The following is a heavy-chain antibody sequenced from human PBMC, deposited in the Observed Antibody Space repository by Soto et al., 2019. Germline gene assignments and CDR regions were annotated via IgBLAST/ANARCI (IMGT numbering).Heavy chain of an antibody. CDR3: ARSEGYNSYYYYGMDV. V-gene: IGHV5-51*01. D-gene: IGHD5-12*01. CDR2: IYPGDSDT. Sequence: GESLKISCKGSGYSFTSYWIGWVRQMPGKGLEWMGIIYPGDSDTRYSPSFQGQVTISADKSISTAYLQWSSLKASDTAMYYCARSEGYNSYYYYGMDVWGQGTTVTVSS. CDR1: GYSFTSYW. J-gene: IGHJ6*02.